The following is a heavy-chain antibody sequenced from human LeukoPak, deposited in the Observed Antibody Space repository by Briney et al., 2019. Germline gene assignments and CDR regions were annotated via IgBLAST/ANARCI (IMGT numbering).Heavy chain of an antibody. CDR3: AKKFPGNDDHFDH. D-gene: IGHD4-23*01. Sequence: GGSLRLSCAASGFPFSLYGMVWVRQAPGKGLEWAAYMSYHGVRTHYGDSVRGRFTISGDNSENTLGLQMDSLRPEDTAIYYCAKKFPGNDDHFDHWGQGTLVTVSS. CDR2: MSYHGVRT. CDR1: GFPFSLYG. V-gene: IGHV3-30*18. J-gene: IGHJ4*02.